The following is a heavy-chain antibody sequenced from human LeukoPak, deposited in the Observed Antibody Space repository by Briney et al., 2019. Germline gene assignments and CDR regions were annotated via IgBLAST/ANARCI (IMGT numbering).Heavy chain of an antibody. Sequence: PGGALRLSCAASGFTFSDYGMNWVRQAPGKGLEGVAFIQYDEGNKYYADSVKGRFTISRDNSNNTLYLQMNSLRAEDTAVYYCTNLPTQQHLDYWGQGTLVTVSS. D-gene: IGHD6-13*01. J-gene: IGHJ4*02. CDR3: TNLPTQQHLDY. CDR2: IQYDEGNK. CDR1: GFTFSDYG. V-gene: IGHV3-30*02.